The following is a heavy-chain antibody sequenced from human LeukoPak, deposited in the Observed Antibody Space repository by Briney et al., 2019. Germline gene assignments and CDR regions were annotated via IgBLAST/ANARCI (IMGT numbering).Heavy chain of an antibody. CDR1: GFTFSGSA. J-gene: IGHJ1*01. V-gene: IGHV3-23*01. Sequence: GGSLRLSCAASGFTFSGSAMSWVRQAPGKGLEWVSSISGSGGSTYYADSVKGRFTISRDNSKNTQYLQMNSLRAEDTAVYYCAKVEYSSNIPQHWGQGTLVTVSS. CDR3: AKVEYSSNIPQH. CDR2: ISGSGGST. D-gene: IGHD6-6*01.